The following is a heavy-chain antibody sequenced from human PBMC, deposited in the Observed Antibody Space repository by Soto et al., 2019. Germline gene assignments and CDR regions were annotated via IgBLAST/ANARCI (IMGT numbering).Heavy chain of an antibody. D-gene: IGHD3-16*01. CDR3: ARWGTTGGLDV. V-gene: IGHV3-30*19. Sequence: QVQLVESGGGVVQPGTSLRLSCVGSGFTFRSYVIHWVRQAPGKGLEWVALTSYDGTNKFYDDSVKGRFTISRDNSRNTADLQMDSLRLEDTALYYCARWGTTGGLDVWGQGTLVSVSS. CDR1: GFTFRSYV. CDR2: TSYDGTNK. J-gene: IGHJ4*02.